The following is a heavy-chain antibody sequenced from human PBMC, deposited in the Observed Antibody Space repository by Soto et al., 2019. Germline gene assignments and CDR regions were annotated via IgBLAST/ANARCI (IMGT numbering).Heavy chain of an antibody. CDR1: GGSISSGAYS. J-gene: IGHJ4*02. V-gene: IGHV4-30-2*01. Sequence: QLPLQESGSGLVKPSQTLSLTCAVSGGSISSGAYSWGWIRQPPGKGLEWIGYIYHGGSTYYNPSLKSRVTISVDRSKNQFSLKLSSVTAADTAVYYCARVPDYWGQGTLVTVSS. CDR3: ARVPDY. CDR2: IYHGGST.